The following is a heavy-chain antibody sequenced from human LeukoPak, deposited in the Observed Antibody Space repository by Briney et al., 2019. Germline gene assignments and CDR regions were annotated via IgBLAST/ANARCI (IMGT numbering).Heavy chain of an antibody. CDR2: IYTSGST. CDR1: GGSISSGSYY. CDR3: ARSQGTYCSGGSCYPYYFDY. Sequence: SETLSLTCTVSGGSISSGSYYWSWIRQPAGKGLEWIGRIYTSGSTNYNPSLKSRVTISVDTSKNQFSLKLSSVTAADTAVYYCARSQGTYCSGGSCYPYYFDYWGQGTLVTVSS. J-gene: IGHJ4*02. D-gene: IGHD2-15*01. V-gene: IGHV4-61*02.